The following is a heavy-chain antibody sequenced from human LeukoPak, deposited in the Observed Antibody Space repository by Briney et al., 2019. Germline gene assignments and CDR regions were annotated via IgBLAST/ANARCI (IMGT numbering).Heavy chain of an antibody. D-gene: IGHD2-2*01. CDR1: GGSISSYY. CDR2: IYTSGST. CDR3: ARVVVPPYYYYYGMDV. J-gene: IGHJ6*04. V-gene: IGHV4-4*07. Sequence: PSETLSLTCTVSGGSISSYYWSWIRQPAGKGLEWIGRIYTSGSTNYNPSLKSRVTISVDKSKNQFSLKLSSVTAADTAVYYCARVVVPPYYYYYGMDVWGKGTTVTVSS.